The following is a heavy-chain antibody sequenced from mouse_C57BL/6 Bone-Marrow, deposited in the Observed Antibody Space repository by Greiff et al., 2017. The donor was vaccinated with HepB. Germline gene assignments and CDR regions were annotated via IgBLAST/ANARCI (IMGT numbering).Heavy chain of an antibody. CDR3: ARRGFYYYGSRYFDV. V-gene: IGHV1-20*01. D-gene: IGHD1-1*01. CDR1: GYSFTGYF. J-gene: IGHJ1*03. Sequence: VQLQQSGPELVKPGDSVKISCKASGYSFTGYFMNWVMQSHGKSLEWIGRINPYNGDTFYNQKFKGKATLTVDKSSSTAHMELRSLTSEDSAVYYWARRGFYYYGSRYFDVWGTGTTVTVSS. CDR2: INPYNGDT.